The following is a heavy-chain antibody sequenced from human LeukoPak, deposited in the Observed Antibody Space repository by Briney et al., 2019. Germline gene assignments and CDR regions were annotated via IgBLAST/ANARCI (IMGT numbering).Heavy chain of an antibody. CDR1: GDSVTNDFF. CDR3: ARWASISRQPVGFFVH. D-gene: IGHD1-26*01. J-gene: IGHJ1*01. CDR2: FCLGRDT. Sequence: SETLSVTCTVSGDSVTNDFFWGWVRQPPGKELEWIGSFCLGRDTYYRPSLKRRVTISVDTSKNQFSLNLNSVTAADTAVYYCARWASISRQPVGFFVHWGQDTRDTVSS. V-gene: IGHV4-38-2*02.